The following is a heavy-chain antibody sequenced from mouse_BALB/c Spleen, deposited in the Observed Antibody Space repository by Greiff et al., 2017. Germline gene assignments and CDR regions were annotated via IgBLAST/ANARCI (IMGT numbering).Heavy chain of an antibody. CDR2: ISSGGST. CDR3: AREREDYYGGSYWYFDV. D-gene: IGHD1-1*01. Sequence: EVNVVESGGGLVKPGGSLKLSCAASGFTFSSYAMSWVRQTPEKRLEWVASISSGGSTYYPDSVKGRFTISRDNARNILYLQMSSLRSEDTAMYYCAREREDYYGGSYWYFDVWGAGTTVTVSS. V-gene: IGHV5-6-5*01. J-gene: IGHJ1*01. CDR1: GFTFSSYA.